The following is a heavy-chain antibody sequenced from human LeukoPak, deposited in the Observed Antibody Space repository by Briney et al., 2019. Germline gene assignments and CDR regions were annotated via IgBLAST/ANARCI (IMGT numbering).Heavy chain of an antibody. CDR2: IYYSGST. CDR1: GGSISSSSYY. D-gene: IGHD3-22*01. J-gene: IGHJ4*02. V-gene: IGHV4-39*07. Sequence: PSETLSLTCTVSGGSISSSSYYWGWIRQPPGKGLEWIGSIYYSGSTYYNPSLKSRVTISVDTSKNQFSLKLSSVTAADTAVYYCASWLEYYYDSSGLNLGIMSTFSQHYFDYWGQGTLVTVSS. CDR3: ASWLEYYYDSSGLNLGIMSTFSQHYFDY.